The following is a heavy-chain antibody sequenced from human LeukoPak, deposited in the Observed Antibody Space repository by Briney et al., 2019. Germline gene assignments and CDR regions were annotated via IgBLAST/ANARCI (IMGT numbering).Heavy chain of an antibody. CDR1: GGSISTYY. Sequence: PSETLSLTCTVSGGSISTYYWSWIRQPPGKGLEWIGYIYYSGITNYNPSLKSRATISVDTPKNQFSLKLNSVTAADTAVYYCAKRGSNTWSDFDYWGQGTLVTVSS. CDR3: AKRGSNTWSDFDY. CDR2: IYYSGIT. D-gene: IGHD6-13*01. J-gene: IGHJ4*02. V-gene: IGHV4-59*08.